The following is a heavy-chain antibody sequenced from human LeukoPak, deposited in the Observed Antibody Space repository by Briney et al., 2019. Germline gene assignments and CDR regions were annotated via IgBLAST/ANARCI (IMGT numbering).Heavy chain of an antibody. CDR2: INHSGST. Sequence: SETLSLTCAVYGGSFSGYYWSWIRQPPGKGLEWIGEINHSGSTNYNPSLKSRVTISVDTSKNQFSLKVTSVTAADTAVYYCARDRGWGEWLPLSYWGQGTLVTVSS. V-gene: IGHV4-34*01. CDR1: GGSFSGYY. CDR3: ARDRGWGEWLPLSY. J-gene: IGHJ4*02. D-gene: IGHD3-3*01.